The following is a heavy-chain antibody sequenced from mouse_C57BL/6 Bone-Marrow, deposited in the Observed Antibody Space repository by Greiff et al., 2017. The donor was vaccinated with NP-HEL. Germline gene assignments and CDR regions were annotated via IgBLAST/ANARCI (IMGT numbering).Heavy chain of an antibody. D-gene: IGHD1-1*01. V-gene: IGHV1-72*01. Sequence: QQSCKASGYTFTSYWMHWVKQRPGRGLEWIGRIDPNSGGTKYNEKFKSKATLTVDKPSSTAYMQLSSLTSEDSAVYYCARTYYGRGDAMDYWGQGTSVTVSS. CDR2: IDPNSGGT. CDR1: GYTFTSYW. CDR3: ARTYYGRGDAMDY. J-gene: IGHJ4*01.